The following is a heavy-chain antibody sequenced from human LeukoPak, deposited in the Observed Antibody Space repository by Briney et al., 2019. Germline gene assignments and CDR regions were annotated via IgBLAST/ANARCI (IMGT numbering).Heavy chain of an antibody. J-gene: IGHJ4*02. CDR2: ISAYNGNT. Sequence: ASVKVSCEASGYTFTSYGISWVRQAPGQGLEWMGWISAYNGNTSYAQKLQGRVTMTTDTSTSTAYMELRSLTSDDTAVYYCARDSKAGTRPDYWGQGTLVIVSS. V-gene: IGHV1-18*01. CDR3: ARDSKAGTRPDY. CDR1: GYTFTSYG.